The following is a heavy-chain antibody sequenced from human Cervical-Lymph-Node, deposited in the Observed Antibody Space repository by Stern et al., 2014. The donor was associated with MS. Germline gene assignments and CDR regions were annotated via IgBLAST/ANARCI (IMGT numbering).Heavy chain of an antibody. CDR2: IMPLFGTA. CDR3: ARQQAGIADN. D-gene: IGHD6-13*01. V-gene: IGHV1-69*12. J-gene: IGHJ4*02. Sequence: QVQLVESGAEVKRPESSVNVSCKASGGSISTLDISWVRQAPGQGLEWVGGIMPLFGTANHVQKFKGRLTITADESPNHVYMELSSLKSEDTAIYFCARQQAGIADNWGQGTLVTVTS. CDR1: GGSISTLD.